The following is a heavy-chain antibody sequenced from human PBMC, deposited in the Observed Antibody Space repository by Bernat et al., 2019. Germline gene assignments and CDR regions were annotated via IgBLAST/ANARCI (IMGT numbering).Heavy chain of an antibody. J-gene: IGHJ4*02. V-gene: IGHV3-74*01. Sequence: EVQLVESGGDLVQPGGSLRLSCAASGFTFSNHWMHWVRQAPGKGLVWVSHINIDGSTTSYADSVKGRFTISRDNAKNTLYLQMNSLRAEDTAVYYCTRSLATAVWGQGTLVTVSS. CDR2: INIDGSTT. CDR3: TRSLATAV. CDR1: GFTFSNHW. D-gene: IGHD6-13*01.